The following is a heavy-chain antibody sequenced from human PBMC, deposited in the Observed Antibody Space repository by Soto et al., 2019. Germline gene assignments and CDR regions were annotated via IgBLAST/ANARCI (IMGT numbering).Heavy chain of an antibody. CDR3: AKDVILWTNYDYYGMDV. CDR1: GFTFSNYG. CDR2: ISYDGSNK. J-gene: IGHJ6*02. V-gene: IGHV3-30*18. Sequence: QVQLVESGGGVVQPGRSLRLSCAASGFTFSNYGMHWVRQAPGTGLEWVAVISYDGSNKYYADSVKGRFTVSRDNSKNTRYLQMNSLRTEDTAVYYCAKDVILWTNYDYYGMDVWGQGTTVTVSS. D-gene: IGHD2-8*01.